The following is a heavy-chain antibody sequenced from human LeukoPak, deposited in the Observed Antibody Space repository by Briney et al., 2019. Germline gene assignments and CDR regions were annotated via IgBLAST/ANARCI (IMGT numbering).Heavy chain of an antibody. CDR3: AKDRSRGSSSVFDY. D-gene: IGHD6-6*01. Sequence: PGGSLGLSCAASGFTFSSYAMNWLRQAPGKGLEWVSAISGSGGSTYCADSVKGRFTISRDNSKKTLYLQMNSLRAEDTAVYYCAKDRSRGSSSVFDYWGQGTLVTVSS. V-gene: IGHV3-23*01. CDR1: GFTFSSYA. CDR2: ISGSGGST. J-gene: IGHJ4*02.